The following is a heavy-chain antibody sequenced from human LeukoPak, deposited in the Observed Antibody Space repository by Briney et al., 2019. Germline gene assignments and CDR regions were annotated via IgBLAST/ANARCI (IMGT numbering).Heavy chain of an antibody. J-gene: IGHJ4*02. D-gene: IGHD3-22*01. CDR2: ISSSSSYI. Sequence: GGSLRLSCAASGFTFSSYSMNWVRQAPGKGLEWVSSISSSSSYIYYADSVKGRFTISRDNAKNSLYLQMNSLRAEDTAVYYCARVHDSSGYYYGYWGQGTLVAVS. V-gene: IGHV3-21*01. CDR1: GFTFSSYS. CDR3: ARVHDSSGYYYGY.